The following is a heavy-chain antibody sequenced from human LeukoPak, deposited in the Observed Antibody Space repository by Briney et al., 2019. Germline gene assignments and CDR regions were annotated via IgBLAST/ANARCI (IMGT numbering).Heavy chain of an antibody. J-gene: IGHJ4*02. Sequence: GRSLRLSCAASVFTFSSYSMIWVRQAPGEGLEWVSSISSSSSYIYYADSVKGRFTISRDNAKNSLYLQMNSLRVEDTAVYYCAREATVLTDYWGQGTLVTVSS. CDR1: VFTFSSYS. CDR2: ISSSSSYI. CDR3: AREATVLTDY. D-gene: IGHD1-14*01. V-gene: IGHV3-21*01.